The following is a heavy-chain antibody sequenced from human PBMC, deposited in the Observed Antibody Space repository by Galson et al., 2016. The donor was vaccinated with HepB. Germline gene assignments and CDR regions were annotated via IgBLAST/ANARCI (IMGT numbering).Heavy chain of an antibody. Sequence: SLRLSCAASGFTFSSYEMNWVRQARGKGLEWVSYISSTGSTIYYADSVKGRFTISRDNSKNKVFLQMESLRTEDTALYYCAKGGMSLSYQLLVDYFYYAMDVWGRGTTVTVSS. CDR3: AKGGMSLSYQLLVDYFYYAMDV. CDR1: GFTFSSYE. V-gene: IGHV3-48*03. D-gene: IGHD1-1*01. J-gene: IGHJ6*02. CDR2: ISSTGSTI.